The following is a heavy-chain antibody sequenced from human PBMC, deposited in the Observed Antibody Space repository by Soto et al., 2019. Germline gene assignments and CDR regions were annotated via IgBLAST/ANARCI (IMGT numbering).Heavy chain of an antibody. J-gene: IGHJ4*02. V-gene: IGHV3-11*05. CDR2: ISSSSSYT. CDR3: AKDRQWPTGVFDY. D-gene: IGHD6-19*01. CDR1: GFTFSDYY. Sequence: PGGSLRLSCAASGFTFSDYYMSWIRQAPGKGLEWVSYISSSSSYTNYADSVKGRFTISRDNAKNSLYLQMNSLRAEDTALYYCAKDRQWPTGVFDYWGQGTLVTVSS.